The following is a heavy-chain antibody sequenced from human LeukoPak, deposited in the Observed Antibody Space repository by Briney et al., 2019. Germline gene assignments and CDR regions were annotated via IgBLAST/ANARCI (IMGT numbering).Heavy chain of an antibody. V-gene: IGHV4-4*09. CDR3: ARRKAAAGRSHFDY. J-gene: IGHJ4*02. CDR1: GGSINNYY. CDR2: IHSSGST. Sequence: SETLSLTCTVFGGSINNYYWSWIRQPPGKGLEWIAYIHSSGSTNYNPSLKSRVTISVDTSKNQFSLRLTSVIAADTAVYYCARRKAAAGRSHFDYWGQGTLVTVSS. D-gene: IGHD6-13*01.